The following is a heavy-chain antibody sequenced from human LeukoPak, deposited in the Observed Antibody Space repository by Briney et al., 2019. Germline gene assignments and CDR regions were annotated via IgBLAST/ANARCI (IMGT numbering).Heavy chain of an antibody. CDR2: INPSDDST. J-gene: IGHJ4*02. D-gene: IGHD3-22*01. CDR1: GYTFTGYY. Sequence: ASVKVSCKASGYTFTGYYMHWVRQAPGQGLEWMGIINPSDDSTRYAQKSQGRVTMTKDTSTNTVYMHLSSLSSDDTAVYYCARAYYESSAYRHAVYFDYWGQGTLVTVSS. V-gene: IGHV1-46*01. CDR3: ARAYYESSAYRHAVYFDY.